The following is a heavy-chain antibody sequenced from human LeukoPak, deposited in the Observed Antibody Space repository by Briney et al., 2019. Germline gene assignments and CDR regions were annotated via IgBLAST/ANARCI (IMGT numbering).Heavy chain of an antibody. CDR2: IYPGDSDT. V-gene: IGHV5-51*01. CDR3: ARPLWASNWFDP. J-gene: IGHJ5*02. CDR1: GYSFTSCW. D-gene: IGHD3-16*01. Sequence: GESLKISCKGSGYSFTSCWIGWVRQMPGKGLDWTGIIYPGDSDTRYSPSFQGQVTISADKSISTAYLQWSSLKASDTAMYYCARPLWASNWFDPWGQGTLVTVSS.